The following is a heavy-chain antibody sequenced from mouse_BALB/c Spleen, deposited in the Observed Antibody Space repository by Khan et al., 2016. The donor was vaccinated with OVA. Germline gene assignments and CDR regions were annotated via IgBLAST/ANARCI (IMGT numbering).Heavy chain of an antibody. J-gene: IGHJ3*01. CDR1: GFTFSTYG. D-gene: IGHD1-1*01. CDR2: VSTGGSYT. Sequence: EVQLVESGGDLVKPGGSLKLSCAASGFTFSTYGMSWVRQTPAKRLEWVATVSTGGSYTYYPDSVKGRFTISRDNTKHTLYLQMSGLKSEDTALVYCTRLAYYYDTEGFAYWGQGTLVTVSA. V-gene: IGHV5-6*01. CDR3: TRLAYYYDTEGFAY.